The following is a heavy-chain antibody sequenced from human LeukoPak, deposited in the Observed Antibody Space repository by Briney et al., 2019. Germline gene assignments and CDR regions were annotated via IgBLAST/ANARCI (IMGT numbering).Heavy chain of an antibody. D-gene: IGHD3/OR15-3a*01. J-gene: IGHJ4*02. Sequence: ASVKVSCKASGYTFTSYGISWVRQAPGQGLEWMGWISAYNGNTNYAQKLQGRVTMTTDTSTSTAYMELRSLRSDRTAVHYCASLARLDSHSWYYFAYWGQGTLVTVSS. CDR2: ISAYNGNT. CDR3: ASLARLDSHSWYYFAY. CDR1: GYTFTSYG. V-gene: IGHV1-18*01.